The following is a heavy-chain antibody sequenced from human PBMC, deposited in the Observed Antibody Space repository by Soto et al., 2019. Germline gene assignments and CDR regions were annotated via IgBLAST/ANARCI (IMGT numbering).Heavy chain of an antibody. Sequence: EVQLLESGGGLVQPGGSLRLSCAASGFTFSSYAMSWVRQAPGKGLEWVSAISGSGGSTYYADSVKGRFTISRDNSKNTLYLQMNSRRAEDTAVYYCAKDTNQLLLLQRASDAFDIWGQGTMVTFSS. D-gene: IGHD2-15*01. CDR2: ISGSGGST. CDR3: AKDTNQLLLLQRASDAFDI. J-gene: IGHJ3*02. CDR1: GFTFSSYA. V-gene: IGHV3-23*01.